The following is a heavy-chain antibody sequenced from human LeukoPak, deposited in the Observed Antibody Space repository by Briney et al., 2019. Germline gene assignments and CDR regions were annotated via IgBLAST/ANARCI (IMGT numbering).Heavy chain of an antibody. CDR2: IWYDGSNK. Sequence: GGSLRLSCAASGFTSSSYGMHWVRQAPGKGLEWVAVIWYDGSNKYYADSVKGRFTISRDNSKNTLYLQMNSLRAEDTAVYYCARDSHDCPFDYWGQGTLVTVSS. J-gene: IGHJ4*02. D-gene: IGHD2-21*02. CDR3: ARDSHDCPFDY. CDR1: GFTSSSYG. V-gene: IGHV3-33*01.